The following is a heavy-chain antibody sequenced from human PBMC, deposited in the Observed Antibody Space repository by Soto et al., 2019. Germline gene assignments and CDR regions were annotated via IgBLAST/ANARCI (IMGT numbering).Heavy chain of an antibody. Sequence: SETLSLTCSVSGDSISNSRFYWAWIRQPPGEGLEWIGSIYHTGNAYYNPSLKSRVTIFVDTSKNQFSLKLTSVTAADTALYYCARDYFDSSDYTTDWFDPWGQGSLVTVS. V-gene: IGHV4-39*01. CDR1: GDSISNSRFY. J-gene: IGHJ5*02. D-gene: IGHD3-22*01. CDR3: ARDYFDSSDYTTDWFDP. CDR2: IYHTGNA.